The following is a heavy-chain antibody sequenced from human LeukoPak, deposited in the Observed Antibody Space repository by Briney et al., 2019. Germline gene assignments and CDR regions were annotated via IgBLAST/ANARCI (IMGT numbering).Heavy chain of an antibody. CDR1: GLTFSSYA. V-gene: IGHV3-23*01. Sequence: GGSLRLSCAASGLTFSSYAMRWVRRAPGKGLEWVSAIGCSGGSTDYADSVKGRFTISRENSKNTLYLQMNSLRAEDTAVYYCAKEDGSGARYFDYWGQGTLVTVSS. CDR3: AKEDGSGARYFDY. J-gene: IGHJ4*02. D-gene: IGHD3-10*01. CDR2: IGCSGGST.